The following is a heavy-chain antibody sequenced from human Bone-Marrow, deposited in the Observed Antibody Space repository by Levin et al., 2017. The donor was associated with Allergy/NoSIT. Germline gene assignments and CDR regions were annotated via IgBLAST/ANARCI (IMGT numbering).Heavy chain of an antibody. D-gene: IGHD6-6*01. J-gene: IGHJ4*02. CDR1: GYTFTGYY. CDR2: INPNSGGT. V-gene: IGHV1-2*04. Sequence: ASVKVSCKASGYTFTGYYMHWVRQAPGQGLEWMGWINPNSGGTNYAQKFQGWVTMTRDTSISTAYMELSRLRSDDTAVYYCARGVEYSSSSYFDYWGQGTLVTVSS. CDR3: ARGVEYSSSSYFDY.